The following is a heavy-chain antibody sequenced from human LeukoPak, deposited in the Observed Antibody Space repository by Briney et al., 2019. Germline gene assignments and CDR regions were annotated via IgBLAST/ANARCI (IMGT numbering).Heavy chain of an antibody. CDR1: GYSFTNYG. CDR3: ARGGVSNSWYLTPDY. CDR2: ISTYDGNT. V-gene: IGHV1-18*01. Sequence: ASVKVSCKASGYSFTNYGISWVRQTPGQGLEWMGWISTYDGNTNYVQKHQGRVTMTTNTSTSKAYMELRNLRSDNPAGYYCARGGVSNSWYLTPDYWGQGTLVAVSS. J-gene: IGHJ4*02. D-gene: IGHD6-13*01.